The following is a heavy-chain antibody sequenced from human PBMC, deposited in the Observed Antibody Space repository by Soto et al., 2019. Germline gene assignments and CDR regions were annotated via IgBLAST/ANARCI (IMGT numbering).Heavy chain of an antibody. D-gene: IGHD2-2*01. V-gene: IGHV3-33*01. CDR3: ARDLLGFDVVVPAAILGRSPVTGGWFDP. CDR1: GFTFSSYG. J-gene: IGHJ5*02. CDR2: IWYDGSNK. Sequence: QVQLVESGGGVVQPGRSLRLSCAASGFTFSSYGMHWVRQAPGKGLEWVAVIWYDGSNKYYADSVKGRFTISRDNSKNTLYLQMNSLRAEDTAVYYCARDLLGFDVVVPAAILGRSPVTGGWFDPWGQGTLVTVSS.